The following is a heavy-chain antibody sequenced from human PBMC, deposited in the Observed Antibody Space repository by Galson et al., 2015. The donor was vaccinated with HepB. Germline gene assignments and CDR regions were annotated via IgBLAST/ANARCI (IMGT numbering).Heavy chain of an antibody. CDR1: GYTFKNYA. D-gene: IGHD6-19*01. CDR3: ARGSDYFDY. Sequence: SVKVSCKASGYTFKNYAMHWVRQAPGQSLEWMGWISAGNSNTKYSEKSQDRVTITRDTSTSTAYMELSSLISEDTAVYYCARGSDYFDYWGQGTLVTVSS. CDR2: ISAGNSNT. V-gene: IGHV1-3*01. J-gene: IGHJ4*02.